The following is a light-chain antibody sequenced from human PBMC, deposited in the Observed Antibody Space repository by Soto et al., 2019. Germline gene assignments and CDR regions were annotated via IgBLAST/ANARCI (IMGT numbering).Light chain of an antibody. CDR2: AAS. V-gene: IGKV1-27*01. CDR1: QGIRNF. J-gene: IGKJ3*01. CDR3: QKYSSVPV. Sequence: DIQMTQSPTSLSASVGDRVTITCRASQGIRNFVAWYQQKPGKAPKLLIYAASTLQSGVPSRFSGSGSGTDITLTINNLQPEDVATYSCQKYSSVPVFGPGTKVEIK.